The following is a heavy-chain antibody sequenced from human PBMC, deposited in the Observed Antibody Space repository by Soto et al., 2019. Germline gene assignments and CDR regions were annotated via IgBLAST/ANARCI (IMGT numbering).Heavy chain of an antibody. CDR3: ASVGSDYDNSGYYLP. Sequence: SETLSLTXIVSGGSVSSRNWRSWVRQPPGQGLERIGEIYHSGSTTYNPSLKSRATISVDKSENQFSLRLKSVTAADTAVYYCASVGSDYDNSGYYLPWGPGTLVTVS. CDR2: IYHSGST. D-gene: IGHD3-22*01. J-gene: IGHJ5*02. CDR1: GGSVSSRNW. V-gene: IGHV4-4*02.